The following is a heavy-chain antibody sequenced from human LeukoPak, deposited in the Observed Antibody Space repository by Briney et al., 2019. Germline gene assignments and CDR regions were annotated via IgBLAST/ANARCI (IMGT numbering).Heavy chain of an antibody. CDR3: ARSILYYYDRSARGAFDI. CDR1: GFTFSSYG. V-gene: IGHV4-34*01. CDR2: INHSGST. D-gene: IGHD3-22*01. Sequence: GSLRLSCAASGFTFSSYGMSWVRQAPGKGLEWIGEINHSGSTNYNPSLKSRVIISVDMSKNQFSLKLSSVSAADTAVYYCARSILYYYDRSARGAFDIWGKGTRVTVS. J-gene: IGHJ3*02.